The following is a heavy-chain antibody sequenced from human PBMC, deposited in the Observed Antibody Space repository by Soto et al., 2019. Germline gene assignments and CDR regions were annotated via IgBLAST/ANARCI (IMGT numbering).Heavy chain of an antibody. CDR3: ARGDVFDL. Sequence: QVQLQESGPGLVKPSETVSLICTVSGDSISGYYWSWIRQPAGKGLEWIGRIYSSGNANYNPSRKSRVSMSVDMSKNQFSLKVTSVTAADTAMYYCARGDVFDLWGQGTKVTVSS. V-gene: IGHV4-4*07. CDR1: GDSISGYY. J-gene: IGHJ3*01. CDR2: IYSSGNA.